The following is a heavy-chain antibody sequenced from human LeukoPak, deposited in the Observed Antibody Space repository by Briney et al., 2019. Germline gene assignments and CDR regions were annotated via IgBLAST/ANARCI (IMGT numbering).Heavy chain of an antibody. D-gene: IGHD4-17*01. V-gene: IGHV4-30-4*08. Sequence: SETLSLTCTVSGGSISSGDYYWSWIRQPPGKGLEWIGNISYSGSTYYNPSLKSRVTISVDTLQNQFSLRLKSVTAADTAVYYYARAGDYELFDYWGQGTLVTVSS. CDR1: GGSISSGDYY. CDR2: ISYSGST. J-gene: IGHJ4*02. CDR3: ARAGDYELFDY.